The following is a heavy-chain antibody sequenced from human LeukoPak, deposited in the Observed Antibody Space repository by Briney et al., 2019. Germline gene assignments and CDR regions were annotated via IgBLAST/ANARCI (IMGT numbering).Heavy chain of an antibody. D-gene: IGHD3-22*01. CDR1: GGTFSGYY. CDR3: ASSRYYYDSSGYFHREFDY. Sequence: SETLSLTCAVYGGTFSGYYWSWIRQPPGKGLEWIGEINHSGSTNYNPSLKSRVTISVDTSKNQFSLKLSSVTAADTAVYYCASSRYYYDSSGYFHREFDYWGQGTLVTVSS. V-gene: IGHV4-34*01. CDR2: INHSGST. J-gene: IGHJ4*02.